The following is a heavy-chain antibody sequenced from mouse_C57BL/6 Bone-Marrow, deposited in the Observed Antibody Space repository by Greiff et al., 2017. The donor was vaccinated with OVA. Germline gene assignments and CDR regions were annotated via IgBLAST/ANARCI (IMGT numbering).Heavy chain of an antibody. CDR2: INPGSGGT. CDR3: ARGGTGQLRSDY. CDR1: GYAFTNYL. V-gene: IGHV1-54*01. J-gene: IGHJ2*01. D-gene: IGHD3-2*02. Sequence: QVQLQQSGAELVRPGTSVKVSCKASGYAFTNYLIEWVKQRPGQGLEWIGVINPGSGGTNYNEKFKGKATLTADKSSSTAYMPLSSLTSEDSAVYVCARGGTGQLRSDYWGQGTTLTVSS.